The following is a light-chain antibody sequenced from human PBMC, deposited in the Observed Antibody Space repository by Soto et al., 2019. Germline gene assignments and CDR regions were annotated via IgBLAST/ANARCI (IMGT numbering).Light chain of an antibody. CDR3: TSLTSSDTWV. V-gene: IGLV2-14*01. J-gene: IGLJ3*02. CDR2: EVS. CDR1: SSDVGGYRY. Sequence: QSVLTQPASVSGSPGQSITISCTGTSSDVGGYRYVSWYQQQPGKAPKLMIYEVSYRPSGVSNRFSGSKSVNTASLTISGRQAEDEAAYYCTSLTSSDTWVFRGGTKLTVL.